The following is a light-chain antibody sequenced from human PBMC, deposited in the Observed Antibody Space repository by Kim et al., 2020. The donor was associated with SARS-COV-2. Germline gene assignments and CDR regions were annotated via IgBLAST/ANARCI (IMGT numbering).Light chain of an antibody. V-gene: IGLV1-51*01. CDR3: GTWDSSLSAGV. CDR2: DNN. Sequence: QSVLTQPPSVSAAPGQKVTISCSGSSSNIGNNYVSWYQQLPGTAPKLPIYDNNKRPSGIPDRFSGSKSGTSATLGITGLQTGDEADYYCGTWDSSLSAGVFGGGTQLTVL. CDR1: SSNIGNNY. J-gene: IGLJ2*01.